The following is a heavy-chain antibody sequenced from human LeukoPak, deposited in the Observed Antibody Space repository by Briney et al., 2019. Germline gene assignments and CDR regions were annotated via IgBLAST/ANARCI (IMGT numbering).Heavy chain of an antibody. D-gene: IGHD4-17*01. CDR1: SDSFSSHY. CDR2: ISYIGST. Sequence: SETLSLTCTVSSDSFSSHYWSWIRQPPGKGLEWIGYISYIGSTNYNPSLKSRVTISIDTSKNQFSLKLSSVTAADTAVYYCARDLVTVTKGFDIWGQGTMVSVSS. J-gene: IGHJ3*02. CDR3: ARDLVTVTKGFDI. V-gene: IGHV4-59*11.